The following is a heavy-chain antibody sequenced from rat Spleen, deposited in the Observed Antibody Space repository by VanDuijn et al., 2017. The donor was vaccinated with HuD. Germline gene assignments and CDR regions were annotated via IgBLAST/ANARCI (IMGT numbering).Heavy chain of an antibody. CDR1: GFTFNYYW. D-gene: IGHD1-6*01. J-gene: IGHJ3*01. CDR3: TTGDYGYTRLFAY. V-gene: IGHV5-31*01. Sequence: EVQLVESGGGLVQPGRSLKLSCITSGFTFNYYWMTWIRQAPGKGLEWVASITNTGGSTYYPDSVKGRFTVSRDKAKSSLSLQMDSLRSEDTATYYCTTGDYGYTRLFAYWGQGTLVTVSS. CDR2: ITNTGGST.